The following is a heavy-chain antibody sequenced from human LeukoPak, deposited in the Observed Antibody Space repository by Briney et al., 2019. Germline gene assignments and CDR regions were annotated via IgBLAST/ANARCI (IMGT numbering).Heavy chain of an antibody. J-gene: IGHJ4*02. V-gene: IGHV1-69*04. Sequence: GASVKVSCKASGGTFSSYAISWVRQAPGQGLEWMGRIIPILGIANYAQKFQGRVTITADKSTSTAYMELSSLRSEDTAVYYCARGLRGYSYGYFDYWGQGTLVTVSS. CDR1: GGTFSSYA. CDR2: IIPILGIA. CDR3: ARGLRGYSYGYFDY. D-gene: IGHD5-18*01.